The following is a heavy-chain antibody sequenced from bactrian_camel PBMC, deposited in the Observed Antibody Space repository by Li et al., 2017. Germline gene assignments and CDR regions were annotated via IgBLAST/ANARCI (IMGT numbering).Heavy chain of an antibody. Sequence: VQLVESGGESVQPGGSLTLSCVASGDTISRYCMGWFRQIPDKEREGVAGIDSDGRTSVADSVKGRFTISRDGAKGPLYLQMDSLKPEDTAMYHCAASGGGQLGRWCYEFPMNWVSWLYNWGRGTQVTVS. CDR1: GDTISRYC. J-gene: IGHJ4*01. V-gene: IGHV3S9*01. D-gene: IGHD3*01. CDR3: AASGGGQLGRWCYEFPMNWVSWLYN. CDR2: IDSDGRT.